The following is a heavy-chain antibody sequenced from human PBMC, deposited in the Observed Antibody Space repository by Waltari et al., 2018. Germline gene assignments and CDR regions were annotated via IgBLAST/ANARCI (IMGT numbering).Heavy chain of an antibody. CDR3: ARHRAPEMTE. Sequence: EVQLVESGGGLVKPGGSLRPSCAASGFTFSSYSMNWVRQAPGKGLEWVSSISSSSSYIYYADSVKGRFTISRDNAKNSLYLQMNSLRAEDTAVYYCARHRAPEMTEWGQGTLVTVSS. D-gene: IGHD2-21*02. V-gene: IGHV3-21*01. CDR1: GFTFSSYS. J-gene: IGHJ1*01. CDR2: ISSSSSYI.